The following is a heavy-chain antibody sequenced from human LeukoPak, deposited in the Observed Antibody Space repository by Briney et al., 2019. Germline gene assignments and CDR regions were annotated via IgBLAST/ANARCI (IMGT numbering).Heavy chain of an antibody. D-gene: IGHD3-10*01. Sequence: SETLSLTCTVSGVSISSGGYYWSWIRQHPGKVLEWIGYIYYSGSTYYNPSLKSRVTISVDTSKNQFSLKLSSVTAADTAVYYCAGRYGSGSYYNSFGYWGQGTLVTVCS. CDR2: IYYSGST. V-gene: IGHV4-31*03. J-gene: IGHJ4*02. CDR1: GVSISSGGYY. CDR3: AGRYGSGSYYNSFGY.